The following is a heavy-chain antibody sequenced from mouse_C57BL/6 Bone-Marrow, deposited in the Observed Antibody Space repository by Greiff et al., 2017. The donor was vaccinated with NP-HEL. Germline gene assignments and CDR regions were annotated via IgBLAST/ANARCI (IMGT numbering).Heavy chain of an antibody. CDR2: IYPRSGNT. CDR3: ASSGTRDYAMDY. V-gene: IGHV1-81*01. J-gene: IGHJ4*01. CDR1: GYTFTRYG. D-gene: IGHD4-1*01. Sequence: QVQLQQSGAELARPGASVKLSCKASGYTFTRYGISWVKQRPGQGLEWIGEIYPRSGNTYYTEKFKGKATLTADKSSSTAYMELRSLTSEDSAVYFCASSGTRDYAMDYWGQGTSVTVSS.